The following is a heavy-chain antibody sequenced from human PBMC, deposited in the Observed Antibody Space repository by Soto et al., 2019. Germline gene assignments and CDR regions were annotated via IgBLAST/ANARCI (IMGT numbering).Heavy chain of an antibody. CDR2: ISYDGSNK. J-gene: IGHJ4*02. CDR3: ASSEYYDSSEGLFDY. D-gene: IGHD3-22*01. V-gene: IGHV3-30-3*01. Sequence: GGSLRLSCAASGFTFSSYAMHWVRQAPGKGLEWVAVISYDGSNKYYADSVKGRFTISRDNSKNTLYLQMNSLRAEDTAVYYCASSEYYDSSEGLFDYWGQGTLVTVS. CDR1: GFTFSSYA.